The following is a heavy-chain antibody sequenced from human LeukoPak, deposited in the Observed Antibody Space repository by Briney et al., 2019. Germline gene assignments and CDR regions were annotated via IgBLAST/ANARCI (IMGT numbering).Heavy chain of an antibody. Sequence: GGSLRLSCAASGFTFDDYGMSWVRQAPGKGLEWVSLISWDGGSTYYADSVKGRFTISRDNSKNSLYLQMNSLRTEDTALYYCAQDIGFADDTEFYYYYMDVWGKGTTVTVSS. D-gene: IGHD5-18*01. CDR1: GFTFDDYG. J-gene: IGHJ6*03. CDR2: ISWDGGST. V-gene: IGHV3-43*02. CDR3: AQDIGFADDTEFYYYYMDV.